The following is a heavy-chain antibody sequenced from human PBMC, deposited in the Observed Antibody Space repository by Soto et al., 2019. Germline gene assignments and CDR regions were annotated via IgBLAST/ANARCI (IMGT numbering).Heavy chain of an antibody. V-gene: IGHV1-18*01. J-gene: IGHJ4*02. Sequence: QVQLVQSGAEVKKPGASVKVSCKASGYTFTSYGISWVRQAPGQGLEWMGWISAYNGNTNYAQKLQGRVTMTTDTSTSTAYMELRSLRSGDTAVYYCARDANREGDGGSYAPFDYWGQGTLVTVSS. CDR2: ISAYNGNT. D-gene: IGHD1-26*01. CDR1: GYTFTSYG. CDR3: ARDANREGDGGSYAPFDY.